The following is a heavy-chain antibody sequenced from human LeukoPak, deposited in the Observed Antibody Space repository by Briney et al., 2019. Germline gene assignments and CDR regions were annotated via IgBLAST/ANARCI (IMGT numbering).Heavy chain of an antibody. CDR2: ISPSGDIT. J-gene: IGHJ1*01. D-gene: IGHD6-13*01. Sequence: GGSLRLSCAAYGFTFRNHGMAWVRQAPGKGLEWVSGISPSGDITYYADSVKGRFTISRDNSKNTLYLQMNSLRAEDTAVYYCATDPYSSSWYGGYFQHWGQGTLVTVSS. V-gene: IGHV3-23*01. CDR3: ATDPYSSSWYGGYFQH. CDR1: GFTFRNHG.